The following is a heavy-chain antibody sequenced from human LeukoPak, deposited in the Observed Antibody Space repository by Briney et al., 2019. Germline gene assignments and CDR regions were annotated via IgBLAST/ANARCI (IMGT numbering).Heavy chain of an antibody. V-gene: IGHV1-2*02. Sequence: APVKVSCKASGYTFSGYYIHWVRQAPGHGLEWVGWINPNSGDTKYAQKFQGRVTMTRDTSISTAYMELSRLRSDDTAVYYCATQRGSYLWGTDFDYWGQGTLVTVSS. CDR1: GYTFSGYY. D-gene: IGHD3-16*01. CDR3: ATQRGSYLWGTDFDY. J-gene: IGHJ4*02. CDR2: INPNSGDT.